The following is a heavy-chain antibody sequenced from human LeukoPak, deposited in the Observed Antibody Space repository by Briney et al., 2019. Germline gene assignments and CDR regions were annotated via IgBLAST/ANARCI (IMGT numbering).Heavy chain of an antibody. CDR2: ISSSSSYI. V-gene: IGHV3-21*01. J-gene: IGHJ4*02. CDR1: GFTFSSYS. CDR3: ARATPYYDFWSGCSIFDY. Sequence: GGSLRLSCAASGFTFSSYSMNWVRQAPGKGLEWVSSISSSSSYIYYADSVKGRFTISRDNAKNSLYLQMNSLRAEDTAVYYCARATPYYDFWSGCSIFDYWGQGTLVTVSS. D-gene: IGHD3-3*01.